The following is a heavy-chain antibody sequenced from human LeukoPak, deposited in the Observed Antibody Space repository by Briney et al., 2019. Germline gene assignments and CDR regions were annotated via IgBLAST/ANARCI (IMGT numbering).Heavy chain of an antibody. CDR1: GGSISSYY. CDR3: VRSITMFQY. Sequence: SEALSLTCTVSGGSISSYYWSWIRQPPGKGLEWIGYIYYSGSTNYNPSLKSRVTISVDTSKNQFPLKLSSVTAADTALYYCVRSITMFQYWGQGTLVTVSS. D-gene: IGHD3-10*01. V-gene: IGHV4-59*01. CDR2: IYYSGST. J-gene: IGHJ1*01.